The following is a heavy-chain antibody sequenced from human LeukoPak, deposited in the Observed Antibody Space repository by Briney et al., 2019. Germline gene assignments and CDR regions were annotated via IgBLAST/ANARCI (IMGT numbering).Heavy chain of an antibody. CDR2: IRYDGSNK. V-gene: IGHV3-30*02. Sequence: QAGTSLRLSCAASGFTFNTFGMHWVRQAPGKGLEWVAFIRYDGSNKYYADSVKGRFTISRDNSKNTLYLQMNSLRAEDTAVYYCAKDYYGSGSYYAWGQGTLVTVSS. J-gene: IGHJ5*02. CDR1: GFTFNTFG. CDR3: AKDYYGSGSYYA. D-gene: IGHD3-10*01.